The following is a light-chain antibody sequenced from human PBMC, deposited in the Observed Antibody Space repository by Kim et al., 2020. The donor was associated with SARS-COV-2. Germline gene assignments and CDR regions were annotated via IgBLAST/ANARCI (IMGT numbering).Light chain of an antibody. V-gene: IGKV1-39*01. CDR3: QQGYSTPPT. CDR2: GAS. CDR1: QSVSTY. Sequence: ASVGDSVTIICRASQSVSTYLNWYQQKPGKAPKLLIYGASRLENGVPSRFSGSGSGTDFTLTISSLQPEDFATFYCQQGYSTPPTFGQGTKVDIK. J-gene: IGKJ1*01.